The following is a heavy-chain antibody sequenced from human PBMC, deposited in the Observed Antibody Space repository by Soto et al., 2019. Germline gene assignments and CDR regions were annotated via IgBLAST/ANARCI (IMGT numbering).Heavy chain of an antibody. CDR1: GYTFTSYG. Sequence: ASVKVSCKTSGYTFTSYGFSWVRQAPGQGPEWIGWISGYNGNTNYAQRFRGRVTLTKDTSTSTGYMELRSLRSDDTAVYFCATAAGYCSFTICFSACCRFDYWGQGTLVTVSS. J-gene: IGHJ4*02. CDR3: ATAAGYCSFTICFSACCRFDY. D-gene: IGHD2-2*03. V-gene: IGHV1-18*04. CDR2: ISGYNGNT.